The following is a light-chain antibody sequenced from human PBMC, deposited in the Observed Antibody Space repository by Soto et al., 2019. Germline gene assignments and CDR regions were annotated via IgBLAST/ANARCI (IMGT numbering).Light chain of an antibody. CDR3: QQYNSWPPIT. CDR1: QSVSSSY. Sequence: EIVLTQSPGTLSLSPVEIATLSFRASQSVSSSYLAWYQQKPGQAPRLLIYGASSRATGIPDRFSGGGSGTEFTLTIRSLQSEDFVVYYCQQYNSWPPITCGQGTRREIK. J-gene: IGKJ5*01. CDR2: GAS. V-gene: IGKV3-20*01.